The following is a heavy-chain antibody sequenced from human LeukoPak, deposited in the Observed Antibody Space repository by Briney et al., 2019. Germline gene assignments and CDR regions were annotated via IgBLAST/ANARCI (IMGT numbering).Heavy chain of an antibody. CDR1: GGSISSYY. CDR3: AAAKRGYDTVGARDAFDI. Sequence: SETLSLTCTVSGGSISSYYWSWLRQPAGKGLEWFGRVSTTGTTNYNPSLKSRVTMSVDTSKNQFSLKLSSVTAADTAVYYCAAAKRGYDTVGARDAFDIWGPGTIVAVSS. V-gene: IGHV4-4*07. D-gene: IGHD5-12*01. CDR2: VSTTGTT. J-gene: IGHJ3*02.